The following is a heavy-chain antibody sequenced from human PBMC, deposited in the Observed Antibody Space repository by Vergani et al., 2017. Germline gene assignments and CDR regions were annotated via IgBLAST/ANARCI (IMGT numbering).Heavy chain of an antibody. J-gene: IGHJ6*03. CDR1: GGSISSYY. V-gene: IGHV4-59*01. CDR3: ARVRYYYGSGSPRSQPYYYYYYMDV. CDR2: ICYSGST. Sequence: QVQLQESGPGLVKPSETLSLTCTVSGGSISSYYWSWIRQPPGKGLEWIGYICYSGSTNYNPSLKSRVTISVDTSKNQFSLKLSSVTAADTAVYYCARVRYYYGSGSPRSQPYYYYYYMDVWGKGTTVTVSS. D-gene: IGHD3-10*01.